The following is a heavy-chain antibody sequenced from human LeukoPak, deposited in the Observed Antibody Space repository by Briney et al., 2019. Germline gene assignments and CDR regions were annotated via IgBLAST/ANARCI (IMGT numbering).Heavy chain of an antibody. CDR2: MNPNSGNT. J-gene: IGHJ4*02. CDR1: GYTFTSYD. V-gene: IGHV1-8*01. CDR3: ATVGGARWELLTGRFDY. D-gene: IGHD1-26*01. Sequence: GASVKVSCKASGYTFTSYDINWVRQATGQGLEWMGWMNPNSGNTGYAQKFQGRVTMTEDTSTDTAYMELSSLRSEDTAVYYCATVGGARWELLTGRFDYWGQGTLVTVSS.